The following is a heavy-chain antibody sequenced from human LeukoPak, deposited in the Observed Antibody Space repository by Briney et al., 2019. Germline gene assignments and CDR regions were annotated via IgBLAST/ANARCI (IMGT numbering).Heavy chain of an antibody. D-gene: IGHD6-25*01. CDR3: AKEGLKSIAATGYYMDV. CDR1: GFTFSSYD. J-gene: IGHJ6*03. CDR2: IRPSGDNT. Sequence: GGSLRLSCAASGFTFSSYDMTWVRQAPGRGLEWVPSIRPSGDNTYYGDSVKGRFTISRDNSKNTLYLQMNSLRAEDTAVYYCAKEGLKSIAATGYYMDVWGKGTTVTISS. V-gene: IGHV3-23*01.